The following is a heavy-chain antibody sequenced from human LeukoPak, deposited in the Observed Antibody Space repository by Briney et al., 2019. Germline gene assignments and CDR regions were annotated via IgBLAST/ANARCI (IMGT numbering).Heavy chain of an antibody. D-gene: IGHD2-15*01. CDR1: GRSISGFY. Sequence: SETLSLTCTVFGRSISGFYWSWIRQPPGKGLEWIGYIYISGATNYTPSLKSRVTISLDTSKNQFSLKLSSVTAADTAVYYCGRDALVGYFSYYYMDVWGKGTTVTVSS. CDR3: GRDALVGYFSYYYMDV. V-gene: IGHV4-59*01. CDR2: IYISGAT. J-gene: IGHJ6*03.